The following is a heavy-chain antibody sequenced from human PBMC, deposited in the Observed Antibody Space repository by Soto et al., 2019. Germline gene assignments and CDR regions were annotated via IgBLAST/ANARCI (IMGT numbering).Heavy chain of an antibody. CDR1: GYSFTSYS. V-gene: IGHV5-51*01. D-gene: IGHD3-22*01. CDR3: ATLSLYGNSGVV. CDR2: IFPGDSDT. Sequence: AESLKISCKTSGYSFTSYSIGWVRQMPGKGLQWMGIIFPGDSDTTYSPSFQGHVTISADKSISTAYLQWSSLKASDTAMYYCATLSLYGNSGVVWGQGTQVTGSS. J-gene: IGHJ4*02.